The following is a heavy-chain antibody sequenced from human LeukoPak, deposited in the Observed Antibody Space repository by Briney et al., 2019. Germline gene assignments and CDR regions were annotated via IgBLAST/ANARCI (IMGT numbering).Heavy chain of an antibody. CDR1: GGSVSRGSYY. V-gene: IGHV4-61*01. CDR2: IHHSGTT. CDR3: ARHLKWLFAEYFQH. D-gene: IGHD5-12*01. J-gene: IGHJ1*01. Sequence: PSETLSLTCTVSGGSVSRGSYYWSWTRQPPGKGLEWIGYIHHSGTTNYSPSLKSRVTISVDMSKNQFSLKLSSVTAADTAVYYCARHLKWLFAEYFQHWGQGTLVTVSS.